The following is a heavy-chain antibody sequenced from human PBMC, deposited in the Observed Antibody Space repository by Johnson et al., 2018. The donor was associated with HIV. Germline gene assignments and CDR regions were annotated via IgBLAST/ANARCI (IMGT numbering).Heavy chain of an antibody. V-gene: IGHV3-53*01. CDR2: IYSGGST. J-gene: IGHJ3*02. CDR1: GFTVSSNY. CDR3: AKVGAFTFGGVIVLPSVAFDI. D-gene: IGHD3-16*02. Sequence: MQLVESGGGLIQPGGSLRLSCAASGFTVSSNYMSWVRQAPGKGLEWVSIIYSGGSTYYADSVKGRFTISRDNSKNTLYLQRNSLRAEDTAVYYCAKVGAFTFGGVIVLPSVAFDIWGQGTMVTVSS.